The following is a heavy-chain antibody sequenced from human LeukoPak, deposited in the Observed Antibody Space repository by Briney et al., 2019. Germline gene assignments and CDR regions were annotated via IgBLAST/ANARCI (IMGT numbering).Heavy chain of an antibody. Sequence: GGSLRLSCAASGFTFSRAWMAWVRQAPGKGLEWVANVKEDGTTKQYVDSVKGRFTISRDNAKNSLYLQMDSLGAEDTAVYYCVSQEVVPHWGQGTLVSVSS. CDR1: GFTFSRAW. J-gene: IGHJ4*02. D-gene: IGHD2-15*01. CDR2: VKEDGTTK. CDR3: VSQEVVPH. V-gene: IGHV3-7*01.